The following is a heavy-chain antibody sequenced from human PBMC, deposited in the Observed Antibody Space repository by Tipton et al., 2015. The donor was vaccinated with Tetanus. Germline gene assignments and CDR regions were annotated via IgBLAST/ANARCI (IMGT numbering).Heavy chain of an antibody. V-gene: IGHV3-33*01. Sequence: SLRLSCAASGFIFSSYCIHWVRQAPGKGLEWVAGSWYDGTDKYYADSVKGRFTISRHNSKNTHYLQMNSLRAEDTAVYYCAREAACSGGSCFSGDFDTWGQGTQVSVSS. D-gene: IGHD2-15*01. J-gene: IGHJ4*02. CDR2: SWYDGTDK. CDR1: GFIFSSYC. CDR3: AREAACSGGSCFSGDFDT.